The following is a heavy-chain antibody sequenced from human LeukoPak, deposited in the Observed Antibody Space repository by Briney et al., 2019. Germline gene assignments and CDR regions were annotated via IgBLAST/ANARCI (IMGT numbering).Heavy chain of an antibody. CDR2: ISEDGINQ. J-gene: IGHJ4*02. V-gene: IGHV3-30*03. Sequence: PGRSLRLSCAASGFSFSHYGVHCVRQAPGKGLEWVAGISEDGINQYYADSVKGRFTISRDNSNNTLFLHMNSLRPEDTAVYYCACDRDTTSSGTFAYWGQGALVIVSS. D-gene: IGHD1-14*01. CDR1: GFSFSHYG. CDR3: ACDRDTTSSGTFAY.